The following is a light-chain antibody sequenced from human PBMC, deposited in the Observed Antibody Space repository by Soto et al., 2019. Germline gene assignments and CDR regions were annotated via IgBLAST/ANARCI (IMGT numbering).Light chain of an antibody. CDR1: QSVTGTN. CDR3: QQLNAYPLT. V-gene: IGKV3D-20*02. CDR2: DAV. Sequence: EIVLTQSPGTLSLSPGEGSTLSCMSSQSVTGTNLAWYQQRPGQAPRLLIYDAVRRATGIPDRFSGSGSGTDFTLTISNLQPEDFATYYCQQLNAYPLTFGQGTRLEIK. J-gene: IGKJ5*01.